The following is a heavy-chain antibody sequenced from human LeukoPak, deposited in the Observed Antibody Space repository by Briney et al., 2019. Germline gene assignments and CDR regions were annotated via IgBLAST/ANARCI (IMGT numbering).Heavy chain of an antibody. D-gene: IGHD1-26*01. J-gene: IGHJ4*02. V-gene: IGHV4-34*01. CDR2: INHSGST. CDR3: ARVASVGATRALDY. Sequence: PSGTLSLTCAVYGGSFSGYYWSWIRQPPGKGLEWIGEINHSGSTNYNPSLKSRVTISVDTSKNQFSLKLSSVTAADTAVYYCARVASVGATRALDYWGQGTLVTVSS. CDR1: GGSFSGYY.